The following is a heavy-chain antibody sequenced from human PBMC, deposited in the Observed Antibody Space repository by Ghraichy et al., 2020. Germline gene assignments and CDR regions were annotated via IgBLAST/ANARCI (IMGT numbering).Heavy chain of an antibody. CDR2: ISVSGSGT. Sequence: GGSLRLSCAASGFRLGSYGMSWVRQATGKLEWVSSISVSGSGTDYADSVQGRFTISRDNSKDTLYLQMNSLRAEDTAIYYCARREGWELRSYHFDYWGQGTLVTVSS. D-gene: IGHD1-26*01. CDR3: ARREGWELRSYHFDY. CDR1: GFRLGSYG. J-gene: IGHJ4*02. V-gene: IGHV3-23*01.